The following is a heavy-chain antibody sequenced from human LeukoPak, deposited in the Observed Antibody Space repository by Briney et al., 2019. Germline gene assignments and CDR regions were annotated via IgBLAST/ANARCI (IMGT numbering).Heavy chain of an antibody. CDR2: IIPIFGTA. Sequence: SVKVSCKASGGTFSSSAISWVRQAPGQGLEWMGGIIPIFGTANYAQKFQGRVTITTDESTSTAYMELSRLRSEDTAVYYCAREVIAAAGHENWFDPWGQGTLVTVSS. CDR1: GGTFSSSA. D-gene: IGHD6-13*01. CDR3: AREVIAAAGHENWFDP. V-gene: IGHV1-69*05. J-gene: IGHJ5*02.